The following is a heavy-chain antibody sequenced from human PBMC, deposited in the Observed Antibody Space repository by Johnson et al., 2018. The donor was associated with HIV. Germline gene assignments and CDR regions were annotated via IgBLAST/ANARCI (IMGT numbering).Heavy chain of an antibody. CDR3: ARDGHSSTPRCAFDI. CDR1: GFTFSTYD. V-gene: IGHV3-NL1*01. Sequence: VQLVESGRGVVQPGGSLRLSCAASGFTFSTYDMHWVRQAPGKGLEWVSVIYSGGRTYYTDSVKGRFTISRDTAKNTLYLQMNSLRVEDTAVYYCARDGHSSTPRCAFDIWGQGTMVTVSS. CDR2: IYSGGRT. J-gene: IGHJ3*02. D-gene: IGHD6-13*01.